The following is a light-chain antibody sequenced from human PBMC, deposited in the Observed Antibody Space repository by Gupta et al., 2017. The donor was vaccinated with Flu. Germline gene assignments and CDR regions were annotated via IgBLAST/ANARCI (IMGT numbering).Light chain of an antibody. Sequence: EIVLTQSPATLSLSPGERATLSCRASQSISIYLGWCQQKPGQAPSLLIYYASKRANGIPARFCGGGCGTKYSITIISLEPEDSAVYYYQQHDNSRPRTFGRGTKVEI. V-gene: IGKV3-11*01. CDR2: YAS. CDR3: QQHDNSRPRT. J-gene: IGKJ4*01. CDR1: QSISIY.